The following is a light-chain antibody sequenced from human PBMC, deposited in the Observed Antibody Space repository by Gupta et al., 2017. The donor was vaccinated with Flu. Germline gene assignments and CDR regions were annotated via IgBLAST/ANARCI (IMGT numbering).Light chain of an antibody. J-gene: IGLJ1*01. V-gene: IGLV1-40*01. Sequence: QSALTQPPSVSGAPGQRVTISCSGTSSNVGAGFDVHCYQHVPGKVPNLVIYIDINRPSGVPARVSCSKSGTSAALAITGLQPEDEGDYYCQSFDKSLGGFYVFGSGTKVTVL. CDR2: IDI. CDR3: QSFDKSLGGFYV. CDR1: SSNVGAGFD.